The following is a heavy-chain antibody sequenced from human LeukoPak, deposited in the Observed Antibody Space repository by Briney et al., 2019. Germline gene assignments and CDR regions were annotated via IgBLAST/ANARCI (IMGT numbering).Heavy chain of an antibody. D-gene: IGHD5-24*01. V-gene: IGHV3-7*01. CDR1: GFTFSSYW. CDR2: IKQDGSEK. J-gene: IGHJ4*02. CDR3: ARDLRRWLQWGYFDY. Sequence: GGSLRLSCAASGFTFSSYWMSWVRQAPGKGLEWVANIKQDGSEKYYVDSVKGRFTISRDNAKNSLYLQMNSLRAEDTAVYYCARDLRRWLQWGYFDYWGQGTLVTVSS.